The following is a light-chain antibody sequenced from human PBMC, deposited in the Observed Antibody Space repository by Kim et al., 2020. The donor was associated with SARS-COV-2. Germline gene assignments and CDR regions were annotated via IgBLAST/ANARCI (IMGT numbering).Light chain of an antibody. V-gene: IGLV3-21*04. CDR2: YDS. CDR3: QVWDSSSDHRVV. CDR1: SIGSKS. J-gene: IGLJ2*01. Sequence: PGKTARVSCGGKSIGSKSVQWYQQRSGQAPVLVIYYDSDRPSGIPERFSGSNSGNTATLTISRVEAGDAADYYCQVWDSSSDHRVVFGGGTKVTVL.